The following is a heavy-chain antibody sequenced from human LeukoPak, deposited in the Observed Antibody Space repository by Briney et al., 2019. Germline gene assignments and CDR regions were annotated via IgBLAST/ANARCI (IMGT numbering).Heavy chain of an antibody. CDR2: SIYI. D-gene: IGHD6-19*01. Sequence: SIYIYHADSVKGRFTISRDNAKNSLYLQMNSLRAEDTAVYYCARDLATGDSSGWSYFDYWGQGTLVTVSS. V-gene: IGHV3-21*01. CDR3: ARDLATGDSSGWSYFDY. J-gene: IGHJ4*02.